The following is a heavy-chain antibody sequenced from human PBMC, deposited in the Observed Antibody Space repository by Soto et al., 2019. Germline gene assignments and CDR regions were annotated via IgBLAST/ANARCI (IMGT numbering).Heavy chain of an antibody. CDR3: AGVPFSRLQHYYDSSGYYPTDAFDI. Sequence: GASVKVSCKASGYTFTSYGISWVRQAPGQGLEWMGWISAYNGNTNYAQKLQGRVTMTTDTSTSTAYMELRSLRSDDTAVYYCAGVPFSRLQHYYDSSGYYPTDAFDIWGQGTMVTVSS. CDR2: ISAYNGNT. D-gene: IGHD3-22*01. V-gene: IGHV1-18*01. J-gene: IGHJ3*02. CDR1: GYTFTSYG.